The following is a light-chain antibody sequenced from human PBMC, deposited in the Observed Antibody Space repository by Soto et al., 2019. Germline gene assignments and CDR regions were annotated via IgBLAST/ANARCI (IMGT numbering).Light chain of an antibody. CDR1: QSLLHSNGYIY. Sequence: DIVLTQSPLSLPVTPGEPASISCRSSQSLLHSNGYIYLDWYLQKPGQSPQLLIYLGSNRASGVPDRFSGSGAGTDFTLKISRMEAEDVGIYYCMQALQSPLTFGGGTKVEI. V-gene: IGKV2-28*01. J-gene: IGKJ4*01. CDR2: LGS. CDR3: MQALQSPLT.